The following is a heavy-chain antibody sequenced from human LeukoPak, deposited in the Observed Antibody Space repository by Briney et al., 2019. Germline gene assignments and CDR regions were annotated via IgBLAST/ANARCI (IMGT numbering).Heavy chain of an antibody. CDR1: GFTFSSYW. J-gene: IGHJ4*02. CDR3: ARDEVGTTPFEY. V-gene: IGHV3-74*01. CDR2: INHDGSTT. D-gene: IGHD1-26*01. Sequence: GGSLRLSCAASGFTFSSYWMHWVRQAPGKGLVWVSLINHDGSTTIYADSVKGRFTISRYNARNTLYLQMNSLRAVDTAPYYCARDEVGTTPFEYWGQGALVTVSS.